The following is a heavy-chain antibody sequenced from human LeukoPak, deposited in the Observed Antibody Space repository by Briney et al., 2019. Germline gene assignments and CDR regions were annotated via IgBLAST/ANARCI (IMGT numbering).Heavy chain of an antibody. D-gene: IGHD2-2*01. J-gene: IGHJ6*02. CDR3: ARAGYEYCSSTSCYRTWPYYYGMDV. V-gene: IGHV3-30-3*01. Sequence: GGSLRLSCAASGFTFSSYAMHWVRQAPGKGLEWVAVISYDGSNKYYADSVKGRFTISRDNSKNTLYLQMNSLRAEDTAVYYCARAGYEYCSSTSCYRTWPYYYGMDVWGQGTTVTVSS. CDR1: GFTFSSYA. CDR2: ISYDGSNK.